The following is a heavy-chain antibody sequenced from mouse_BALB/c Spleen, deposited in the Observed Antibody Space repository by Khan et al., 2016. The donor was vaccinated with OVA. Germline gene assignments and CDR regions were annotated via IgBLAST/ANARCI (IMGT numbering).Heavy chain of an antibody. CDR3: ASELGRYYSLDY. CDR1: GYSITSDYA. Sequence: EVQLQESGPGLVKPSQSLSLTCTVTGYSITSDYAWNWIRQFPGNKLEWMGYISYSGSTTYNPSLKSRISITRDTSKDQFFMQLKSVTSEDTDTYYSASELGRYYSLDYWGQGTSVTVSS. V-gene: IGHV3-2*02. J-gene: IGHJ4*01. CDR2: ISYSGST. D-gene: IGHD4-1*01.